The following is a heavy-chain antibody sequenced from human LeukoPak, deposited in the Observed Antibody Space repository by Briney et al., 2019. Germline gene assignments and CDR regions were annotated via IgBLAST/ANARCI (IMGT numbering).Heavy chain of an antibody. V-gene: IGHV4-4*07. J-gene: IGHJ4*02. CDR2: IYTSGST. CDR1: GDSINSFY. D-gene: IGHD2-2*01. CDR3: ARDVVAAVGSFDY. Sequence: SETLSLTCTVSGDSINSFYWSWIRQPAGKGLEWIGRIYTSGSTNYSPSLKSQVTMSVDTSKNQFSLKLSSVTAADTAVYYCARDVVAAVGSFDYWGQGTQVTVSS.